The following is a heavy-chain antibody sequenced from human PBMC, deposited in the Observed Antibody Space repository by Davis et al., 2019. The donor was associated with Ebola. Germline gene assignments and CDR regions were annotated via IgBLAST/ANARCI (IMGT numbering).Heavy chain of an antibody. Sequence: PGGSLRLSCAASGFTFSSCAMSWVRQAPGKGLEWVSSISGTFGNTYIAASVKGRFTISRDNAKNTLYLEMNSLTAEDTAVYYCSRDVNFEFYDYWGQGTLVTVSS. J-gene: IGHJ4*02. CDR1: GFTFSSCA. CDR2: ISGTFGNT. V-gene: IGHV3-23*01. D-gene: IGHD1-20*01. CDR3: SRDVNFEFYDY.